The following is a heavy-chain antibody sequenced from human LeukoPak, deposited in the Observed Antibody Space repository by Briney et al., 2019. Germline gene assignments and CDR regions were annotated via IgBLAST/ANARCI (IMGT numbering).Heavy chain of an antibody. V-gene: IGHV1-2*02. CDR3: ARVPPMTIAAAGTRAFDI. CDR2: INPNSGCT. Sequence: ASVKVSCKASGYTFTGYYMHWVRQAPGQGLEWMGWINPNSGCTNYAQKFQGRVTMTRDTSISTAYMELSRLRSDDTAVYYCARVPPMTIAAAGTRAFDIWGQGTMVTVSS. D-gene: IGHD6-13*01. CDR1: GYTFTGYY. J-gene: IGHJ3*02.